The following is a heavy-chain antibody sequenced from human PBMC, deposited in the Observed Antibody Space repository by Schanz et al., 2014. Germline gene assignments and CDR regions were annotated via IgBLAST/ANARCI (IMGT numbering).Heavy chain of an antibody. CDR1: GNTLSAYY. CDR2: IDPNSGGP. V-gene: IGHV1-2*02. J-gene: IGHJ3*01. CDR3: ARTASHDVWRGYIPHYAFDL. D-gene: IGHD3-3*01. Sequence: QVQLVQSGADVKKPGASVKVSCKASGNTLSAYYIHWIRQAPGQGLEWMGWIDPNSGGPYYAQKFQGRVTMTSDTSITTVYMEVNSLTSDDTAVFYCARTASHDVWRGYIPHYAFDLWGQGTVVIVSS.